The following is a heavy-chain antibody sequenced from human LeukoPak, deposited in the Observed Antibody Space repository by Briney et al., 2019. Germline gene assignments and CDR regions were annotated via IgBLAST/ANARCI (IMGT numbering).Heavy chain of an antibody. CDR3: ARVRDFWSGYSNSYYYMDV. CDR1: GFTFTTYW. V-gene: IGHV3-21*01. Sequence: PGESLRLSCAASGFTFTTYWLGWVRQAPGKGLEWVSSISSSSNYIYYADSVKGRFTISRDNAKNSLYLQMNSLRAEDTAVYYCARVRDFWSGYSNSYYYMDVWGKGTTVTVSS. D-gene: IGHD3-3*01. J-gene: IGHJ6*03. CDR2: ISSSSNYI.